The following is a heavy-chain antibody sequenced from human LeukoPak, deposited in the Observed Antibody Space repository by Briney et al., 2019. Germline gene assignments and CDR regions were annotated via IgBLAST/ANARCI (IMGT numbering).Heavy chain of an antibody. D-gene: IGHD6-13*01. J-gene: IGHJ4*02. CDR3: ASFSAAAGTSYFDY. CDR2: INPNSGGT. V-gene: IGHV1-2*02. CDR1: GYTFTGYY. Sequence: GASVKVSCKASGYTFTGYYMHWVQQAPGQGLEWMGWINPNSGGTNYAQKFQGRVTMTRDTSISTAYMELSRLRSDDTAVYYCASFSAAAGTSYFDYWGQGTLVTVSS.